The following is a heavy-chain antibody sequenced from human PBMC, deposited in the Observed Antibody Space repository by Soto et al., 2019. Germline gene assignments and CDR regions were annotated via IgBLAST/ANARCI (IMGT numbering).Heavy chain of an antibody. J-gene: IGHJ4*02. CDR2: IWYDGSNK. D-gene: IGHD5-12*01. CDR3: ARPEADYRGYDYSFDY. V-gene: IGHV3-33*01. CDR1: GFTFSSYG. Sequence: GSLRLSCAASGFTFSSYGMHWVRQAPGKGLEWVAVIWYDGSNKYYADSVKGRFTISRDNSKNSLYLQMNSLRAEDTALYYCARPEADYRGYDYSFDYWGQGTLVTVSS.